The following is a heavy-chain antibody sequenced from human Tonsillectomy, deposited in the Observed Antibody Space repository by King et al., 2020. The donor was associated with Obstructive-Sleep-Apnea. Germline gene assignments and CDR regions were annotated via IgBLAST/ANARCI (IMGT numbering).Heavy chain of an antibody. V-gene: IGHV3-30*04. Sequence: VQLVESGGGVVQPGRSLRLSCAASGFTFSSYAMHWVRQAPGKGLEWVAVISYDGSNKYYANSVKGRFTISRDNSTNTLYLQMNSLRAEDTAVYYCARGALGAATAILFDPWGQGTLVTVSS. D-gene: IGHD2-2*02. CDR1: GFTFSSYA. CDR2: ISYDGSNK. CDR3: ARGALGAATAILFDP. J-gene: IGHJ5*02.